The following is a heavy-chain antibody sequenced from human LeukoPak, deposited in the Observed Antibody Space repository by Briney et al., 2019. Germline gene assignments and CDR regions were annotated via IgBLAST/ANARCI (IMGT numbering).Heavy chain of an antibody. CDR3: AKGGHFGVVTLNWFDP. Sequence: GGSLRLSCAASGFTFSSYAMSWVRQAPGKGLEWVSAISGSGGSTYYADSVKGRFTISRDNSKNTLYLQMNSLRAEDTAVYYCAKGGHFGVVTLNWFDPWGQGTLVTVSS. V-gene: IGHV3-23*01. J-gene: IGHJ5*02. D-gene: IGHD3-3*01. CDR2: ISGSGGST. CDR1: GFTFSSYA.